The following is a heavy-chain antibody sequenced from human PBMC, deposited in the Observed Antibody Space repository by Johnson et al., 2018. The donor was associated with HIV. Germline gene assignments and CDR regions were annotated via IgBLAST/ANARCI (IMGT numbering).Heavy chain of an antibody. Sequence: QMHLVESGGGVVQPGRSLRLSCAASQFTFNRYGMHWVRQAPGKGLEWVAVISYDGTNKYYADSVKGRFTISRDNSKNTLYLQMNSLRAEDTAVYYCAREDDYSNYGSAFDIWGQGTMVTVSS. J-gene: IGHJ3*02. CDR3: AREDDYSNYGSAFDI. CDR2: ISYDGTNK. V-gene: IGHV3-30*03. CDR1: QFTFNRYG. D-gene: IGHD4-11*01.